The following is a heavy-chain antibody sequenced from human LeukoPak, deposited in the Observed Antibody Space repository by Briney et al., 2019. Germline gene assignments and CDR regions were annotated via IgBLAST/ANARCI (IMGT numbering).Heavy chain of an antibody. J-gene: IGHJ4*02. D-gene: IGHD5-12*01. CDR1: GFTFSSYA. V-gene: IGHV3-23*01. CDR2: ISGSGGST. CDR3: AKDPGYSGYDLPQRD. Sequence: TGGSLRLSCAASGFTFSSYAMSWVRQAPGKGLEWVSAISGSGGSTYYADSVKGRFTISRDNSKNTLYLQMNSLRAEDTAVYYCAKDPGYSGYDLPQRDWGQGTLVTVSS.